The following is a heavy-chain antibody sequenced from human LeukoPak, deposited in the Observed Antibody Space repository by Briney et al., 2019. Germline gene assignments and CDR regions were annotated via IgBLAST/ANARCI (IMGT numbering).Heavy chain of an antibody. CDR1: GGPISSYY. Sequence: SEPLSLTCTVPGGPISSYYWTWFRQPPGKGLEWIGYIYYSGSTNYNPSLKSRVTISVDTSKNQFSLKLSSVTAADTAMYYCAREIHYYGPGSYVWFDPWGQGTLVIVSS. V-gene: IGHV4-59*01. CDR3: AREIHYYGPGSYVWFDP. CDR2: IYYSGST. D-gene: IGHD3-10*01. J-gene: IGHJ5*02.